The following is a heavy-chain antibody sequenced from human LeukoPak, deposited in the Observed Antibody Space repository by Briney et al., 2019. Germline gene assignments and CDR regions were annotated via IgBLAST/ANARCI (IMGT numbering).Heavy chain of an antibody. D-gene: IGHD6-13*01. J-gene: IGHJ4*02. CDR3: ARLAAAGFGYFDY. CDR2: IIPIFGTA. CDR1: GGTFSSYA. Sequence: ASVKVSCKASGGTFSSYAISWVRQAPGQGLEWMGGIIPIFGTANYAQKFQGRVTITTDDSTSTAYMELSSLRSEDTAVYYCARLAAAGFGYFDYWGQGTLVTVSS. V-gene: IGHV1-69*05.